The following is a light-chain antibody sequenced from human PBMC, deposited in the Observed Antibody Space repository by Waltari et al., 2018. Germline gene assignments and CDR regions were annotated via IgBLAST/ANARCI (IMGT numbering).Light chain of an antibody. CDR1: SNDVGGYNS. CDR2: DVS. CDR3: SSQSSNDVVL. Sequence: QSALTQPAAVSGAPGQSGTNFCAGTSNDVGGYNSVWWYQEHPGPAPRVLIYDVSDRPSGVSDRFSGSKSGNTASLTISGLQAEDEADYYCSSQSSNDVVLFGGGTKLTVL. V-gene: IGLV2-14*01. J-gene: IGLJ2*01.